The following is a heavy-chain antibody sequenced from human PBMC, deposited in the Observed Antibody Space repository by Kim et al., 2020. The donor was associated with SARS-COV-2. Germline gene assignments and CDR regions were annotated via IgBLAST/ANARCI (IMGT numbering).Heavy chain of an antibody. J-gene: IGHJ6*03. CDR3: ARVNSYDFWSGYYYYYYYMDV. V-gene: IGHV3-66*01. CDR1: GFTVSSNY. D-gene: IGHD3-3*01. CDR2: IYSGGST. Sequence: GGSLRLSCAASGFTVSSNYMSWVRQAPGKGLEWVSVIYSGGSTYYADSVKGRFTISRDNSKNTLYLQMNSLRAEDTAVYYCARVNSYDFWSGYYYYYYYMDVWGKGTTVTVSS.